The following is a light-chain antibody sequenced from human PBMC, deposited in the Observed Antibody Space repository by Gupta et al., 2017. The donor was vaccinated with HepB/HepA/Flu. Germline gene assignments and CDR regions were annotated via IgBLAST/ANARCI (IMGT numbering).Light chain of an antibody. CDR3: MQHKHWPRT. Sequence: VVMTQSLLSLPATPVYLSSLYCNSRQSLIHSDGNTYLDWFQQRPGQPPRRLIYRVSKRDSGVPDRFSGSGSGTDFALKISGVEAEDIGIYYCMQHKHWPRTFGQGTKVEFK. CDR2: RVS. J-gene: IGKJ1*01. CDR1: QSLIHSDGNTY. V-gene: IGKV2-30*02.